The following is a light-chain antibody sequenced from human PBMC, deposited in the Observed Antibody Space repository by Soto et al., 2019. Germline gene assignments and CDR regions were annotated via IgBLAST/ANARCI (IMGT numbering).Light chain of an antibody. V-gene: IGLV2-14*01. CDR3: TSYSSSDIFYV. J-gene: IGLJ1*01. Sequence: QSALTQPASVSGTPGQSITISCTGTSSDIGGYYYVSWYQHHPGKAPKLLIYQVTNRPSGVSNRFSGSKSGNTASLTISGLQADDEADYYCTSYSSSDIFYVFGTGTEVTVL. CDR1: SSDIGGYYY. CDR2: QVT.